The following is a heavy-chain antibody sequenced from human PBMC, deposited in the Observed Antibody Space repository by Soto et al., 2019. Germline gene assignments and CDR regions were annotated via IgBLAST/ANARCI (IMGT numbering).Heavy chain of an antibody. CDR2: IYNNGRT. CDR1: GGSVYDFY. Sequence: SETLSLTCSVSGGSVYDFYWNWIRQTPGKGLEWIGNIYNNGRTNYNPSLKNRVTISIDTSKNQFSLHLSSVTTADTAMYFCARGHGIYVRFDSWGQGTLVTVSS. J-gene: IGHJ4*02. D-gene: IGHD3-16*01. V-gene: IGHV4-59*02. CDR3: ARGHGIYVRFDS.